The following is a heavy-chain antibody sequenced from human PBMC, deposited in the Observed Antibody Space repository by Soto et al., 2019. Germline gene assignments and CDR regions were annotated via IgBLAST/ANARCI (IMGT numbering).Heavy chain of an antibody. V-gene: IGHV4-59*01. CDR1: GGSISTYY. J-gene: IGHJ4*02. D-gene: IGHD3-22*01. Sequence: QVQLQESAPGLVKPSETLSLTCTVSGGSISTYYWSWVRQPPGKGLEWIGYVSYSGNTNYNPSLKSRITISVDTSKNQFSLTLISVTAADTAVYFCAGRRTISMNYWGQGTLVTVSS. CDR3: AGRRTISMNY. CDR2: VSYSGNT.